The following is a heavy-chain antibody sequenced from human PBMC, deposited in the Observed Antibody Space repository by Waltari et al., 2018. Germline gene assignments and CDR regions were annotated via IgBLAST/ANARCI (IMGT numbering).Heavy chain of an antibody. D-gene: IGHD1-26*01. Sequence: TCTVSGGSISSGSYYWSWIRQPAGKGLEWIGRIYTSGSTNYNPSLKSRVTISVDTSKNQFSLKLSSVTAADTAVYYCARESGSLIDWGQGTLVTVSS. J-gene: IGHJ4*02. CDR3: ARESGSLID. V-gene: IGHV4-61*02. CDR2: IYTSGST. CDR1: GGSISSGSYY.